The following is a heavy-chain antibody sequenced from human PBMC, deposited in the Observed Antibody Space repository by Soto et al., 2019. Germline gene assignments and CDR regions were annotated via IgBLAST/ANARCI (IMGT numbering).Heavy chain of an antibody. J-gene: IGHJ4*02. CDR1: GFTFSSYG. V-gene: IGHV3-33*01. CDR2: IWYDGSNK. D-gene: IGHD6-13*01. CDR3: ARVGSSWCFDY. Sequence: QVQLVESGGGVVQPGRSLRLSCAASGFTFSSYGMHWVRQAPGKGLEWVAVIWYDGSNKYYADSVKGRFTISRDNSKNTLYLQMNILRAEDTAVYYCARVGSSWCFDYWGQGTLVTVSS.